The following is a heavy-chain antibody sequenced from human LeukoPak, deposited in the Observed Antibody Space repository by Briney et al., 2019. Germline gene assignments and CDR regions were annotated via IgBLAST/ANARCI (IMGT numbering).Heavy chain of an antibody. CDR2: IYYSGST. Sequence: PSETLSLTCTVSGGSISSSSYYWGWIRQPPGKGLEWIGSIYYSGSTYYNPSLKSRVTISVDTSKNQFSLKLSSVTAADTAVYYCARDPTNSGYDYWGQGTLVTVSS. J-gene: IGHJ4*02. D-gene: IGHD5-12*01. V-gene: IGHV4-39*07. CDR1: GGSISSSSYY. CDR3: ARDPTNSGYDY.